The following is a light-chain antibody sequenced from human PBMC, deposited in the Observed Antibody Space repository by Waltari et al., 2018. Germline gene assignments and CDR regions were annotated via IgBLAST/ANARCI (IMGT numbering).Light chain of an antibody. V-gene: IGKV3-15*01. CDR1: MSVDSN. CDR2: GAS. CDR3: QQYNNWLTWS. J-gene: IGKJ1*01. Sequence: EIVMTQSPATLSVAAGERATLPCRDSMSVDSNLARYQQEPGQAPRRLIFGASTRATGIPGRFSGSGSGTEFALTICSLQSEDFAVYCCQQYNNWLTWSFGQGTKVDIK.